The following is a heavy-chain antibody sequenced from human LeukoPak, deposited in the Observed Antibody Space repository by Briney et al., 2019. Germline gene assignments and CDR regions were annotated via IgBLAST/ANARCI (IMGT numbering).Heavy chain of an antibody. J-gene: IGHJ3*02. CDR3: AKDKGFGVGATGAFDI. D-gene: IGHD1-26*01. V-gene: IGHV3-9*03. CDR1: GFTFDDYT. Sequence: GGSLRLSCAASGFTFDDYTMHWVRQAPGKGLEWVSGISWNSGSIGYADSVKGRFTISRDNAKNSLYLQMNSLRAEDMALYYCAKDKGFGVGATGAFDIWGQGTMVTVSS. CDR2: ISWNSGSI.